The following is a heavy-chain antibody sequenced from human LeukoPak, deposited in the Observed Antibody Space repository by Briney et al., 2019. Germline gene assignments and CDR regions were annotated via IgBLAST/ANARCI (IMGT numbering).Heavy chain of an antibody. Sequence: GGSLRLSCAASGFTFTMFGMNWVRQAPGKGLEWVAVISYDGSNKYYADSVKGRFTISRDNSKNTLYLQMNGLRAEDTAVYYCARGRAITMIVDYWGQGTLVTVSS. V-gene: IGHV3-30*03. D-gene: IGHD3-22*01. CDR3: ARGRAITMIVDY. CDR1: GFTFTMFG. J-gene: IGHJ4*02. CDR2: ISYDGSNK.